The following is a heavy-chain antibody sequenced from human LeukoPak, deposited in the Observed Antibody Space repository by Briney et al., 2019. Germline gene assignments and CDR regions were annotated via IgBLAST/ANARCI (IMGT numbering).Heavy chain of an antibody. J-gene: IGHJ6*03. D-gene: IGHD6-19*01. V-gene: IGHV4-59*11. CDR2: IYYSGST. Sequence: PSETLSLTCTVSGGSISRHYWTWVRQPPGKGLEWIGYIYYSGSTNYNPSLKSRVTISVDTSKNQFSLKLSSVTAADTAVYYCARGLAPGWGYYHYYMDVWGKGTTVTISS. CDR3: ARGLAPGWGYYHYYMDV. CDR1: GGSISRHY.